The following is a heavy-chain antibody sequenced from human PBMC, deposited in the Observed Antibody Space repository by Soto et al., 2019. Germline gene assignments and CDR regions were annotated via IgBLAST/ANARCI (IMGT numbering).Heavy chain of an antibody. V-gene: IGHV1-8*01. Sequence: QVQLVQSGAEVKKPGASVKVSCKASGYTFSSYDIIWVRQATGQGLEWMGWMNPTSGYTGSAQKFQGRVTMTWDTSMGTDYMELSSLRFEDAAVYYCARNGGGLGYWGQGTLVTVSS. CDR2: MNPTSGYT. CDR3: ARNGGGLGY. J-gene: IGHJ4*02. D-gene: IGHD2-8*01. CDR1: GYTFSSYD.